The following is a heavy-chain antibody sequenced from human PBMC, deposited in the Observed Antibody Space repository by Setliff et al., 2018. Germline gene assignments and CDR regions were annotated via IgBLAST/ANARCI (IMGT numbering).Heavy chain of an antibody. V-gene: IGHV4-59*01. J-gene: IGHJ4*02. Sequence: TLSLTCTVSGGSISSYYWSWIRQPPGKGLEWIGYIYYSGSTNYNPSLKSRVTISVDTSKNQFSLKLSSVTAADTAVYYCARGATIENFDYWGQGTLVTVSS. CDR2: IYYSGST. CDR1: GGSISSYY. CDR3: ARGATIENFDY.